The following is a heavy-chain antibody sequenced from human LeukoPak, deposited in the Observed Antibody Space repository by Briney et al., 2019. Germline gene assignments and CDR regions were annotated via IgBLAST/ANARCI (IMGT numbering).Heavy chain of an antibody. CDR1: GFTFSHYG. CDR3: AKDAQRGFDYSNSLEY. Sequence: GGSLRLSCAAAGFTFSHYGMHWVRQAPGKGLEWVAVIWSDGTNQYYGDSVKGRFTISRDDSGNTVYLQMNSLRPEDTGVYYCAKDAQRGFDYSNSLEYWGQATPVTVST. CDR2: IWSDGTNQ. V-gene: IGHV3-33*06. D-gene: IGHD4-11*01. J-gene: IGHJ4*02.